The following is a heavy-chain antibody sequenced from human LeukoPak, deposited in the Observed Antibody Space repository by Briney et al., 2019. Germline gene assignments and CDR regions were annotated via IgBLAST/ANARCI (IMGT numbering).Heavy chain of an antibody. CDR3: ARVYDSSGYYYMH. D-gene: IGHD3-22*01. Sequence: SVKVSCEASGDTFSSYAISWVRQAPGQGLEWMGRIIPIFGIANYAQKFQGRVTITADKSTSTAYMELSSLRSEDTAVYYCARVYDSSGYYYMHWGQGTLVTVSS. V-gene: IGHV1-69*04. J-gene: IGHJ1*01. CDR1: GDTFSSYA. CDR2: IIPIFGIA.